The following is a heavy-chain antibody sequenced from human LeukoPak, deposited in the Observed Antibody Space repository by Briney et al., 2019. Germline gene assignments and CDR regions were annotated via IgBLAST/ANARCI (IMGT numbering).Heavy chain of an antibody. CDR1: GFTFSSYW. V-gene: IGHV3-7*04. D-gene: IGHD1-26*01. CDR2: INQDGSEK. Sequence: GGSLRLSSAASGFTFSSYWMSWVRQAPGKGLEGVAYINQDGSEKNYADSVKGRFTISRDNAQNSLYLQMNSLRGEDTAVYYCVRSSGRDFSDYWGQGTLVTVSS. J-gene: IGHJ4*02. CDR3: VRSSGRDFSDY.